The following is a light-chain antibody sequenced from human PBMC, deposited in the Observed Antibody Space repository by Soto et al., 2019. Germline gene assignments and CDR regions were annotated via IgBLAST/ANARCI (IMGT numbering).Light chain of an antibody. CDR2: EVS. CDR3: SSYTSTETLGV. CDR1: SSDVGGYNY. V-gene: IGLV2-14*01. J-gene: IGLJ1*01. Sequence: QSALTQFASASGSPGQTITISCTGTSSDVGGYNYVSWYQQHPGKAPKLIIYEVSNRPSGVSNRFSGSKSGNTASLTISGLQAEDEADYYCSSYTSTETLGVFGTGTKVTVL.